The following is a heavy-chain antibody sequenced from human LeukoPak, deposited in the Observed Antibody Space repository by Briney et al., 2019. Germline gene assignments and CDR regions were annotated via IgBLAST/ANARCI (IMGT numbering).Heavy chain of an antibody. CDR3: AREGRVSGYDFDC. CDR1: GLTFSSYW. J-gene: IGHJ4*02. Sequence: GGTMRLSCADSGLTFSSYWLHWVRQAPGKGLVWVSRINSDGGSITYADSVKGRFTISRDNAKNTLYLQMNSLRVEDTAVYYCAREGRVSGYDFDCWGQGTLVTVSS. CDR2: INSDGGSI. D-gene: IGHD5-12*01. V-gene: IGHV3-74*03.